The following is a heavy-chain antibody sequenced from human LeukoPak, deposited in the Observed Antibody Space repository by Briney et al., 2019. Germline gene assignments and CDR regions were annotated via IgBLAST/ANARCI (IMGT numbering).Heavy chain of an antibody. J-gene: IGHJ4*02. Sequence: SETLSLTCTVSNYSISTDYYWSWIRQPPGKGLEWIGEINHSGSTNYNPSLKSRVTISVDTSKNQFSLKLSSVTAADTAVYYCAREVYGFGELSFDYWGQGTLVTVSS. CDR2: INHSGST. CDR3: AREVYGFGELSFDY. D-gene: IGHD3-10*01. V-gene: IGHV4-38-2*02. CDR1: NYSISTDYY.